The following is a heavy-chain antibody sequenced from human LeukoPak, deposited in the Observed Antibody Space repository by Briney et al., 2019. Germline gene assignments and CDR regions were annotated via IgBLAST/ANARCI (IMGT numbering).Heavy chain of an antibody. V-gene: IGHV3-21*01. D-gene: IGHD3-10*01. CDR3: ARIFGSQASPQPQYYYYYYMDV. Sequence: PGGSLRLSCGASGIIFSDIWVTWVRQAPGKGLEWVSSISSSSSYIYYADSVKGRFTISRDNAKNSLYLQMNSLRAEDTAVYYCARIFGSQASPQPQYYYYYYMDVWGKGTTVTVSS. CDR2: ISSSSSYI. CDR1: GIIFSDIW. J-gene: IGHJ6*03.